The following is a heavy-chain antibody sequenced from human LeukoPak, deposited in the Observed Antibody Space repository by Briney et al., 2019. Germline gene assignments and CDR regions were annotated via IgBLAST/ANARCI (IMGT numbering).Heavy chain of an antibody. CDR3: ARITYGDNHFDI. D-gene: IGHD4-23*01. V-gene: IGHV4-59*01. CDR2: TYNSGST. J-gene: IGHJ3*02. CDR1: GGSISIYY. Sequence: PAETLSLTCTVSGGSISIYYWSWIRQPPGDGLEWIGYTYNSGSTLYNPSLKSRASISVDTSKNQFSLKLNSVTAADTAVYYCARITYGDNHFDIWGQGTMVTVSS.